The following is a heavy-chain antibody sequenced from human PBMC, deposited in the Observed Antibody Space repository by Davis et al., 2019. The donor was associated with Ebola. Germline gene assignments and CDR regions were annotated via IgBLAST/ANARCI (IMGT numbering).Heavy chain of an antibody. V-gene: IGHV3-23*01. CDR3: AKDNRNIWSEV. Sequence: PGGSLRLSCAASGFTFSNYAMTWARQAPGKGLEWVSAVTSSGGGTYYADSVKGRFTISRDNSKNTLYLQMNGLRVEDTAIYYCAKDNRNIWSEVWGQGTMVTVSS. D-gene: IGHD2/OR15-2a*01. CDR1: GFTFSNYA. J-gene: IGHJ3*01. CDR2: VTSSGGGT.